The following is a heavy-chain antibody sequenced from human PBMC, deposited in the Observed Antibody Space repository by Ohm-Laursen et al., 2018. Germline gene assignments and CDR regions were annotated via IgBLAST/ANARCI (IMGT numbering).Heavy chain of an antibody. J-gene: IGHJ6*02. CDR2: IYTSGST. Sequence: SETLSLTCSVSGGSMRTYHWSWIRQPAGKGLEWVGRIYTSGSTNYNPSLKSRLTMSVDASNSQFSLKLTSVTAADTAVYYCARDNIPYCTSTSCDLFGMDVWGQGTTVTVSS. CDR1: GGSMRTYH. D-gene: IGHD2-2*01. CDR3: ARDNIPYCTSTSCDLFGMDV. V-gene: IGHV4-4*07.